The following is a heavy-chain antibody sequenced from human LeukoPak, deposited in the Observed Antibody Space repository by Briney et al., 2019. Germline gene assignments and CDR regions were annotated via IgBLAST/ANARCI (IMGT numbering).Heavy chain of an antibody. J-gene: IGHJ5*02. CDR2: TYYRSKWYN. CDR1: GDSVSSNSAA. CDR3: ARESGWFDP. V-gene: IGHV6-1*01. Sequence: SQTLSLTCAISGDSVSSNSAAWSWIRQSPSRGLEWLGRTYYRSKWYNDYAVSVKSRIIINSDTPKNQFSLHLNSVTPEDTAVYYCARESGWFDPWGQGTPVSVSS.